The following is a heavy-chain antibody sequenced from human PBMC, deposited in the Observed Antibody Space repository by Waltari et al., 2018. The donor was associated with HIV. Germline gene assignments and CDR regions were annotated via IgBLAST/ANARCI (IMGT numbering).Heavy chain of an antibody. CDR1: GGSISSYY. CDR3: ARVGGYCSGGSCYWFDP. J-gene: IGHJ5*02. CDR2: IYYSGST. Sequence: QVQLQESGPGLVKPSETLSLTCTVSGGSISSYYWSWIRQPPGKGLEWIGYIYYSGSTNYNPSLKSRVTISVDTSKNQFSLKLSSVTAADTAVYYCARVGGYCSGGSCYWFDPWGQGTLVTVSS. V-gene: IGHV4-59*01. D-gene: IGHD2-15*01.